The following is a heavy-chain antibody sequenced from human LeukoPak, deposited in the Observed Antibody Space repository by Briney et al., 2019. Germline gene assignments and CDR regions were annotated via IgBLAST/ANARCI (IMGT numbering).Heavy chain of an antibody. CDR2: ISNRGGST. J-gene: IGHJ4*02. V-gene: IGHV3-23*01. Sequence: PGGSLRLSCAASGFTSSSYAMSWVRQAPGKGLEWVSTISNRGGSTYYADSVKGRFTISRDNSKNTLYLQMNSLRAEDTAVYYCAKEPAYCGGDCYSLIDYWGQGTLVTVSS. CDR1: GFTSSSYA. CDR3: AKEPAYCGGDCYSLIDY. D-gene: IGHD2-21*02.